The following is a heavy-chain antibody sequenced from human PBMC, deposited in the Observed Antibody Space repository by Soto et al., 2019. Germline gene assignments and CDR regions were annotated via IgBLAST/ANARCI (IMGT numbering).Heavy chain of an antibody. Sequence: GGSLRLSCAASGFTFSSYSMNWVRQAPGKGLEWVSSISSSSSYIYYADSVKGRFTISRDNAKNSLYLQMNSLRAEDTAVYYGARLREIEAGIWFGELWFDPWGQGTLVTVSS. J-gene: IGHJ5*02. CDR3: ARLREIEAGIWFGELWFDP. V-gene: IGHV3-21*01. CDR2: ISSSSSYI. CDR1: GFTFSSYS. D-gene: IGHD3-10*01.